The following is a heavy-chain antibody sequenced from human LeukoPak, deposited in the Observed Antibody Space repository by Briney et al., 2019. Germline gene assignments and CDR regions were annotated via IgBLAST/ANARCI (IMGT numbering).Heavy chain of an antibody. V-gene: IGHV4-38-2*02. CDR3: ASYGYNYYDSSGYSYEGYFQH. CDR2: IYHSGST. Sequence: SETLSLTCTVSGYSISSGYYWGWIRQPPGTGLEWIGSIYHSGSTYYNPSLKSRVTISVDTSKNQFSLKLSSVTAADTAVYYCASYGYNYYDSSGYSYEGYFQHWGQGTLVTVSS. D-gene: IGHD3-22*01. J-gene: IGHJ1*01. CDR1: GYSISSGYY.